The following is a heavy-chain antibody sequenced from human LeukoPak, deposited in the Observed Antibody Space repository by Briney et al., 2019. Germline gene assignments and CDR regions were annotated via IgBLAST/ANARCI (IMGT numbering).Heavy chain of an antibody. Sequence: PETLSLTCTVSGGSISSSSYYWGWIRQPPGKGLEWIGSIYYSGSTYYNPSLKSRVTISVDTSKNQFSLKLSSVTAADTAVYYCARDGRYGMDVWGQGTTVTVSS. V-gene: IGHV4-39*07. CDR1: GGSISSSSYY. CDR3: ARDGRYGMDV. CDR2: IYYSGST. J-gene: IGHJ6*02.